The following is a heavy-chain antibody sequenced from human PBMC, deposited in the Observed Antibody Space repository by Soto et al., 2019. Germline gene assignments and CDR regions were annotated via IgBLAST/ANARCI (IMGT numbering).Heavy chain of an antibody. CDR1: CGSISSGDYY. J-gene: IGHJ4*02. V-gene: IGHV4-30-4*01. D-gene: IGHD3-9*01. Sequence: SETLSLTCTVSCGSISSGDYYWSWIRQPPGKGLEWIGYIYYSGSTYYNPSLKSRVTISVDTSKNQFSLKLSSVTAADTAVYYCARAIDSTFDYWGQGTLVTVSS. CDR2: IYYSGST. CDR3: ARAIDSTFDY.